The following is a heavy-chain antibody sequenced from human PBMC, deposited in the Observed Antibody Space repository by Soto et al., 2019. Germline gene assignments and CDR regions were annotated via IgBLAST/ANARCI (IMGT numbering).Heavy chain of an antibody. D-gene: IGHD2-15*01. CDR2: ISYDGSNK. CDR1: GFTFSSYG. J-gene: IGHJ4*02. CDR3: AKPLQTGGGKRHYFDY. V-gene: IGHV3-30*18. Sequence: GGSLRLSCAASGFTFSSYGMHWVRQAPGKGLEWVAVISYDGSNKYYADSVKGRFTISRDNSKNTLYLQMNSRRAEDTAVYYCAKPLQTGGGKRHYFDYWGQGTLVTVSS.